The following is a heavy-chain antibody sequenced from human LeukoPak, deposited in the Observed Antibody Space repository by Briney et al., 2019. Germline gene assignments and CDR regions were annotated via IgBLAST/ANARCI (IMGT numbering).Heavy chain of an antibody. D-gene: IGHD6-19*01. J-gene: IGHJ1*01. CDR3: TRNSGWYGLS. V-gene: IGHV3-15*01. CDR1: GFTFSNAW. CDR2: IKSKTEGGTT. Sequence: GGSLRLSCAASGFTFSNAWMSWVRQAPGKGLEWVGRIKSKTEGGTTDYAAPVKGRFTISRDDSKTTLYLQMNSLKTEDTAVYYCTRNSGWYGLSWGQGTLVTVSS.